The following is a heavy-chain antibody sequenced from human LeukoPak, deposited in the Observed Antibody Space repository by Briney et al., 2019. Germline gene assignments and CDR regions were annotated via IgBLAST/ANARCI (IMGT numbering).Heavy chain of an antibody. CDR3: AKDHAPPGIGAAGTIFEY. CDR1: GFTFSSYG. CDR2: ISYDGSKK. Sequence: GRSLRLSCVPSGFTFSSYGMHWVRQAPGKGLEWVAIISYDGSKKYYADSVQGRFTISRDNSKNMLSLQMNSLRTEDTAVYYCAKDHAPPGIGAAGTIFEYWGQGALVTVSS. D-gene: IGHD6-13*01. V-gene: IGHV3-30*18. J-gene: IGHJ4*02.